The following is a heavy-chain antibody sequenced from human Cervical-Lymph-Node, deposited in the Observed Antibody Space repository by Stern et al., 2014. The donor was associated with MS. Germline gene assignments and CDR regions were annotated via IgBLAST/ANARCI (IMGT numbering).Heavy chain of an antibody. V-gene: IGHV1-2*06. CDR1: GYTFNVYY. Sequence: QVQLVQSGAEVMQPGASVKVSCKASGYTFNVYYIHWVRQAPGQGLEWMGRINPNSGATNHAQKFQGRVTMTRDTSISTAYMELSRLRSDDTAMYYCARDGEAYYYGAGTYVDYYYGMDVWGQGTTVTVSS. CDR2: INPNSGAT. D-gene: IGHD3-10*01. J-gene: IGHJ6*02. CDR3: ARDGEAYYYGAGTYVDYYYGMDV.